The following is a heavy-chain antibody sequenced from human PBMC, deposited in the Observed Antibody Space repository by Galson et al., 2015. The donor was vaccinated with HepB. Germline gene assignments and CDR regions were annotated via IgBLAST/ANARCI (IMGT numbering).Heavy chain of an antibody. CDR1: GFTFSSYG. Sequence: SLRLSCAASGFTFSSYGMHWVRQAPGKGLEWVAVISNDEKNKFYADSVKGRFTISRDNSNNMLYLQMNSLRGEDTAVYYCAKATRNSCYTAKDHWGQGILVTVSS. V-gene: IGHV3-30*18. J-gene: IGHJ4*02. CDR3: AKATRNSCYTAKDH. CDR2: ISNDEKNK. D-gene: IGHD2-2*02.